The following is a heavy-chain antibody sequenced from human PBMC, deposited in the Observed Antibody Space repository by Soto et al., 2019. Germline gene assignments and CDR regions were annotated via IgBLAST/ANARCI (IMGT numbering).Heavy chain of an antibody. CDR3: AREFRNYASTVAY. D-gene: IGHD3-16*01. Sequence: QVQLGQSGAEVKKSGASMKVSCKASGYVFSSDTIHWVRQAPGQRLEWMGWINAGNGNTKYAQMFQDRVAITRDTAANTIYMELTSLRSEDSGLYYCAREFRNYASTVAYWGQGTLVSVSS. J-gene: IGHJ4*02. CDR2: INAGNGNT. CDR1: GYVFSSDT. V-gene: IGHV1-3*01.